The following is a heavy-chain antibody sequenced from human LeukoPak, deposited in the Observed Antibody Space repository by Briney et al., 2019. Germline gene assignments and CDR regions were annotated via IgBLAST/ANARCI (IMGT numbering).Heavy chain of an antibody. V-gene: IGHV4-59*01. CDR2: FYYSGST. D-gene: IGHD1/OR15-1a*01. CDR3: ARGPATSTTVLDY. J-gene: IGHJ4*02. CDR1: GGSISGYY. Sequence: SETLSLTCSVSGGSISGYYWSWIRQPPGKGLEWIGYFYYSGSTNYNPSLKSRVTISLDTSKDQFSLNLTSVTATDTAVYYCARGPATSTTVLDYWGQGTLVTVSS.